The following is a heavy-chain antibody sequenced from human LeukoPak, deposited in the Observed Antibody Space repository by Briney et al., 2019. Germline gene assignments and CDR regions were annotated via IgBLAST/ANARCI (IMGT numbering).Heavy chain of an antibody. V-gene: IGHV3-48*01. CDR2: ISSSSSTI. CDR3: ARGRYYMDV. Sequence: GGSLRLSCAASGLTFSSYSMNWVRQAPGKGLEWVSYISSSSSTIYYAVSVKGRFTISRDNAKNSLYLQMNSLRAEDTAVYYCARGRYYMDVWGKGTTVTVSS. J-gene: IGHJ6*03. CDR1: GLTFSSYS.